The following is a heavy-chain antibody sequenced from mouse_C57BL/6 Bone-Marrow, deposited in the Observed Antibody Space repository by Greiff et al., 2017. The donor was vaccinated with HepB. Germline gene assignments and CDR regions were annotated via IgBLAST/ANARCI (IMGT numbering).Heavy chain of an antibody. J-gene: IGHJ2*01. Sequence: EVQLQHSGPELVKPGASVKISCKASGYSFTGYYMNWVKQSPEKSLEWIGEINPSTGGTTYNQKFKAKATLTVDKSSSTAYMQLKSLTSEDSAVYYCARSYYYGSRGYFDYWGQGTTLTVSS. V-gene: IGHV1-42*01. D-gene: IGHD1-1*01. CDR3: ARSYYYGSRGYFDY. CDR1: GYSFTGYY. CDR2: INPSTGGT.